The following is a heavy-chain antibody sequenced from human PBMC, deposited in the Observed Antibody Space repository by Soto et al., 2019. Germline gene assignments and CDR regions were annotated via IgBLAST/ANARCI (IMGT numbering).Heavy chain of an antibody. CDR1: GGTFSSRA. CDR3: ANSRGGTFLGYHGMAI. V-gene: IGHV1-69*18. J-gene: IGHJ6*02. Sequence: QVQLVQSGPEVQKTGTSVKVSCKASGGTFSSRAISWVRQAPGQGLEGMGRIIPVFGRVKYAEKLQDRVTITADESTGTVYMELSSLRSEDTALYYCANSRGGTFLGYHGMAIGGQGTTVSVSS. CDR2: IIPVFGRV. D-gene: IGHD3-16*01.